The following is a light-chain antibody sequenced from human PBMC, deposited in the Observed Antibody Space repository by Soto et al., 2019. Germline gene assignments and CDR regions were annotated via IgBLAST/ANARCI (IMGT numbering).Light chain of an antibody. J-gene: IGKJ1*01. CDR2: GPS. V-gene: IGKV3-15*01. CDR3: QQYTHWPVWT. CDR1: QSISTN. Sequence: EIVLTQSPATRSVSPGERVTLSCRASQSISTNLAWYQQKPGQAPRLLIYGPSTRATGVPARFSGSGSGTEFTLTISSLHSEDFAIYYCQQYTHWPVWTFGQGTKVDIK.